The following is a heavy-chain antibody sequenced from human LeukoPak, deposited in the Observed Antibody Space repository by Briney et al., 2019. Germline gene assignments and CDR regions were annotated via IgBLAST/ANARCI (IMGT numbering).Heavy chain of an antibody. CDR2: IIPIFGTA. V-gene: IGHV1-69*13. Sequence: GASVKVSCKASGYTFTGYYMHWVRQAPGQGLEWMGGIIPIFGTANYAQKFQGRVTITADESTSTAYMELSSLRSEDTAVYYCARVPTHRGWLVPGWFDPWGQGTLVTVSS. CDR3: ARVPTHRGWLVPGWFDP. D-gene: IGHD6-19*01. J-gene: IGHJ5*02. CDR1: GYTFTGYY.